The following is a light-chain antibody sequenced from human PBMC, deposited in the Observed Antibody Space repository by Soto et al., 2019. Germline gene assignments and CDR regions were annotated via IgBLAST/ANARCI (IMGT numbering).Light chain of an antibody. CDR1: QSVSSY. CDR2: DAS. CDR3: QQRSKWPLA. J-gene: IGKJ4*01. Sequence: IVFTQSPATLSLSPGERATLSCRASQSVSSYLAWYQQKPGQAPRLLIFDASNRATGIPARFSGSGSGPDFTLTISSLEPEDFAVYYCQQRSKWPLAFGGGTKVEIK. V-gene: IGKV3-11*01.